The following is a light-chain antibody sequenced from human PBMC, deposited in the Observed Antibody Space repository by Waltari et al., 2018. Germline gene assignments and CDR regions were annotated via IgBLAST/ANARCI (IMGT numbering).Light chain of an antibody. CDR3: QQYSSFST. CDR1: QSVGTW. V-gene: IGKV1-5*03. Sequence: DIQMTQSPSTLSAYVGDRVTISCRASQSVGTWLAWYQQKPGKAPKLLIYMASSLDSGVPSRFSGSGSGTDFTLTISSLQPDDFATYSCQQYSSFSTFGQGTKV. CDR2: MAS. J-gene: IGKJ2*01.